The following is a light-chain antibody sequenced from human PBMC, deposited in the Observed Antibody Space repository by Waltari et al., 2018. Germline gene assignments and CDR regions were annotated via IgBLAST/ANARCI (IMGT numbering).Light chain of an antibody. CDR1: QTISDC. J-gene: IGKJ1*01. Sequence: DIQMTQSPSSLSASVGDRITITCRASQTISDCLHLYQQKPGKAPKLLIYAASSLQSGVPSRFSGSGSGTDFTLTISSLQSEDFAVYYCQQYDYWPTFGQGTKVEIK. CDR2: AAS. V-gene: IGKV1-39*01. CDR3: QQYDYWPT.